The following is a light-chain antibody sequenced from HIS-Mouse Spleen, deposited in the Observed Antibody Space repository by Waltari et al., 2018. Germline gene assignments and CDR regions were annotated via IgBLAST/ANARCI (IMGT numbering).Light chain of an antibody. J-gene: IGLJ2*01. CDR1: ALPKKY. Sequence: SYELTQPPSVSVSPGQPARITFPGDALPKKYAYWYQQKSGQAPVLAIYEDSKRPSGIPERFSGSSSGTMATLTISGAQVEDEADYYCYSTDSSGNHRVFGGGTKLTVL. V-gene: IGLV3-10*01. CDR2: EDS. CDR3: YSTDSSGNHRV.